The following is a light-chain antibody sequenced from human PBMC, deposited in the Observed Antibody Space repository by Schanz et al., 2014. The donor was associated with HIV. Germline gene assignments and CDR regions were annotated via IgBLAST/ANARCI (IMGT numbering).Light chain of an antibody. Sequence: DIQMTQSPSTLSASVGDRVTITCRASQNIGNWLAWYQQKPGKAPNLLIYQASVLKTGVPSRFSGSRSGTEFTLTISSLQPDDFATYYCQQCVTYPYTFGQGTKLDIK. CDR2: QAS. V-gene: IGKV1-5*03. J-gene: IGKJ2*01. CDR1: QNIGNW. CDR3: QQCVTYPYT.